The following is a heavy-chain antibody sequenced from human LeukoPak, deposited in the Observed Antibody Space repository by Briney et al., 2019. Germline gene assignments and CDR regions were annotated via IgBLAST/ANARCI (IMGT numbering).Heavy chain of an antibody. CDR2: ISGSGGST. D-gene: IGHD3-22*01. V-gene: IGHV3-23*01. CDR1: GFTFSSYA. CDR3: AKVGGITMIVVVTDFDY. J-gene: IGHJ4*02. Sequence: GGSLRLSCAASGFTFSSYAMSWVRQAPGKGLEWVSAISGSGGSTYYADSVKGRFTISRDNSKNTLYLQMNSLRAEDTAVYYCAKVGGITMIVVVTDFDYRGQGTLVTVSS.